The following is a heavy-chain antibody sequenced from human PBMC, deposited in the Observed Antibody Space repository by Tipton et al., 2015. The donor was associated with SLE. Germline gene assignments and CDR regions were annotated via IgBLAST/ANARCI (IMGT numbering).Heavy chain of an antibody. CDR1: GYTFTSFY. V-gene: IGHV1-3*01. Sequence: QLVQSGVEVKKPGASVKVSCKASGYTFTSFYMHWVRQAPGHSLEWMGWINPGYGNTKYAQKFQARVTITWDTSASTAYMELSSLRSEDTAVYYCARGPGYYVPGGPADCWGQGTLVTVSS. D-gene: IGHD3-22*01. J-gene: IGHJ4*02. CDR2: INPGYGNT. CDR3: ARGPGYYVPGGPADC.